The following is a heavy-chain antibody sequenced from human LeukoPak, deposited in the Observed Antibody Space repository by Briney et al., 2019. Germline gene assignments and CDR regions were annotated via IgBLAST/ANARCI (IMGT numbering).Heavy chain of an antibody. Sequence: SETLSLTCAVYGGSFSGYYWSWIRQPPGKGLEWIGEINHSGSTNYNPSLKSRVTISVDTSKNQFSLKLSSVTAADTAVYYCARIGVWFGEGNLSGYFDYWGQGTLVTVSS. CDR1: GGSFSGYY. V-gene: IGHV4-34*01. CDR2: INHSGST. CDR3: ARIGVWFGEGNLSGYFDY. J-gene: IGHJ4*02. D-gene: IGHD3-10*01.